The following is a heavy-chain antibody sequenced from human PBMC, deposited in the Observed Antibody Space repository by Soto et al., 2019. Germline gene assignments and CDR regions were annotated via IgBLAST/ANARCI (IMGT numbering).Heavy chain of an antibody. CDR1: GFTCNSYA. CDR2: IGTDGNT. V-gene: IGHV3-23*01. Sequence: GTLRLSCAASGFTCNSYAMNWVRQAPGKGLAWVSAIGTDGNTYYANSVKGRFTISRDNSRTTLYLQMNSLRVEDTALYYCVRKYPGTRPFDYWGQGTLVTVPS. J-gene: IGHJ4*01. D-gene: IGHD2-2*01. CDR3: VRKYPGTRPFDY.